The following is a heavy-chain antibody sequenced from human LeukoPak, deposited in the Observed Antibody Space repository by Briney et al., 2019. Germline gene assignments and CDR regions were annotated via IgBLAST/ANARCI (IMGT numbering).Heavy chain of an antibody. V-gene: IGHV4-4*07. D-gene: IGHD3-10*01. CDR2: IYTSGST. CDR1: GGSVSDYY. J-gene: IGHJ3*02. CDR3: ARDKSRTYGSADAFDI. Sequence: PSETLSLTCTISGGSVSDYYWSWIRQPAGKGLEWIGRIYTSGSTNYNPSLKSRVTMSVDTSKNQFSLKLSSVTAADTAVYYCARDKSRTYGSADAFDIWGQGTMVTVSS.